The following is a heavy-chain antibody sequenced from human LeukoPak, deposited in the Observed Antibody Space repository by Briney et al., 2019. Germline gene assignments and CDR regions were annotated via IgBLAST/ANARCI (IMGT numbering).Heavy chain of an antibody. CDR1: GGSFSGYY. D-gene: IGHD3-22*01. CDR2: INHSGST. J-gene: IGHJ4*02. Sequence: PSETLSLTCAVYGGSFSGYYWSWIRQPPGKGLEWIWEINHSGSTNYNPSLKSRVTISVDTSKNQFSLKLSSVTAADTAVYYCATDWKWLPLVYWGQGTLVTVSS. V-gene: IGHV4-34*01. CDR3: ATDWKWLPLVY.